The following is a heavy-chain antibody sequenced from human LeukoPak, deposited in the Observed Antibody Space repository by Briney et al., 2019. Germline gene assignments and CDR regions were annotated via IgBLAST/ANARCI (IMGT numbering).Heavy chain of an antibody. CDR2: MNPNSGNT. D-gene: IGHD4-11*01. J-gene: IGHJ5*02. CDR1: GYTFTSYG. V-gene: IGHV1-8*02. Sequence: GASVKVSCKASGYTFTSYGISWVRQAPGQGLEWMGWMNPNSGNTGYAQKFQGRVTMTRNTSISTAYMELSSLRSEDTAVYYCARGRRRLIGRVTTSFDPWGQGTLVTVSS. CDR3: ARGRRRLIGRVTTSFDP.